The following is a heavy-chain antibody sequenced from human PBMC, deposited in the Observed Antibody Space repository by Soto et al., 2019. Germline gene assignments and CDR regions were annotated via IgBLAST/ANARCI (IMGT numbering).Heavy chain of an antibody. Sequence: SETLSLTCSVSGDSVNSISFYWSWIRQSPGKSLEWIGFINYNGNTNYNPSLRSRVTISLNTPKNQFTLTLRYVTAADTARYYCAREFSRNYYYQYYIGVWGQGTGGTVYS. J-gene: IGHJ6*02. CDR3: AREFSRNYYYQYYIGV. V-gene: IGHV4-61*01. CDR1: GDSVNSISFY. CDR2: INYNGNT.